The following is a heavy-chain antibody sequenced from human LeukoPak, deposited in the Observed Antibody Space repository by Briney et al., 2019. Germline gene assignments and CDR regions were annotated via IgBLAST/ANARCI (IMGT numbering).Heavy chain of an antibody. V-gene: IGHV2-5*02. Sequence: GSGPTWVNPTQTLRRACALFAVAVSTSGEGVGWIRQPPGKALEWLALIYWDDDKRYSPSLKSRLTITKDTSKNQVVLTMTNMDPVDTATYYCAHTTFDYGDSNAFDIWGQGTMVTVSS. D-gene: IGHD4-17*01. CDR2: IYWDDDK. CDR3: AHTTFDYGDSNAFDI. J-gene: IGHJ3*02. CDR1: AVAVSTSGEG.